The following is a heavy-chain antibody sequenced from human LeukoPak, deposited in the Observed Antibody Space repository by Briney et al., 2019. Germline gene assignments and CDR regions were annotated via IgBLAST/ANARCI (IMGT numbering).Heavy chain of an antibody. V-gene: IGHV1-69*04. CDR2: VIPILGIA. CDR3: ARSQDSSGYLFDY. D-gene: IGHD6-25*01. Sequence: SVKVSCKASGGTFSSYAISWVRQAPGQGLEWMGRVIPILGIANYAQKFQGRVTITADKSTSTAYMELSSLRSEDTAVYYCARSQDSSGYLFDYWGQGTLVTVSS. J-gene: IGHJ4*02. CDR1: GGTFSSYA.